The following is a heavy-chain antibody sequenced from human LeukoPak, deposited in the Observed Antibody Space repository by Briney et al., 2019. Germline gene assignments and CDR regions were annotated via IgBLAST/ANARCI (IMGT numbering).Heavy chain of an antibody. CDR2: VADYGSV. CDR3: ARRRGTVIVVSTFDS. J-gene: IGHJ4*02. Sequence: PSETLSLTCAVYGGSFTNYFWSWVRQSPGKGLEWIGEVADYGSVNYNPSLQSRVTISLDTSKNHFSLKVSSMTAADTAVYYCARRRGTVIVVSTFDSWGQGTLVTVSS. V-gene: IGHV4-34*01. D-gene: IGHD3-22*01. CDR1: GGSFTNYF.